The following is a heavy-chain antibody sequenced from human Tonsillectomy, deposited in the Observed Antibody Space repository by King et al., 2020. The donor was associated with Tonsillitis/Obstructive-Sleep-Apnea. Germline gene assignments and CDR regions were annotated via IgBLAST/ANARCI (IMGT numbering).Heavy chain of an antibody. D-gene: IGHD2-2*01. J-gene: IGHJ6*03. V-gene: IGHV1-2*04. Sequence: VQLVESGAEVKKPGASVKVSCTASGYTFTGYYMHWVRQAPGQGLEWMGWINPNSGGTNYAQKFQGWVTMTRDTSISTAYMELSRLRSDDTAVYYCARGGCSSTSCPRRNYYYYYYMDVWGKGTTVTVSS. CDR2: INPNSGGT. CDR3: ARGGCSSTSCPRRNYYYYYYMDV. CDR1: GYTFTGYY.